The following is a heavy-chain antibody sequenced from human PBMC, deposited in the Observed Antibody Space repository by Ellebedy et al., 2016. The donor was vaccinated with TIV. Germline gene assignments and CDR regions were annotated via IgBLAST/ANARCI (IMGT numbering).Heavy chain of an antibody. Sequence: GESLKISCAASGFTFSSYGMHWVRQAPGKGLEWVAVIWYDGSNKYYADSVKGRFTISRDNSKNTLYLQMNSLRAEDTAVYYCARDRITMVRGAFWFDPWGQGTLVTVSS. CDR1: GFTFSSYG. V-gene: IGHV3-33*01. CDR2: IWYDGSNK. J-gene: IGHJ5*02. D-gene: IGHD3-10*01. CDR3: ARDRITMVRGAFWFDP.